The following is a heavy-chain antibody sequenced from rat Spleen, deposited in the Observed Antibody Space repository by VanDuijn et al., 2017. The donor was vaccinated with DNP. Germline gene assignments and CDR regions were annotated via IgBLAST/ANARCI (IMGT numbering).Heavy chain of an antibody. CDR1: GHSITDSYR. Sequence: EVQLQESGPGLVKPSQSLSLTCSVTGHSITDSYRWNWIRKFPGNKLEWMGYINSASNTRYNPSPKSRISITRDTSRNQFFLQVNSVTAEDTATYYCASTQFSGDVNWFAYWGQGTLVTVSS. J-gene: IGHJ3*01. D-gene: IGHD1-1*01. CDR2: INSASNT. CDR3: ASTQFSGDVNWFAY. V-gene: IGHV3-3*01.